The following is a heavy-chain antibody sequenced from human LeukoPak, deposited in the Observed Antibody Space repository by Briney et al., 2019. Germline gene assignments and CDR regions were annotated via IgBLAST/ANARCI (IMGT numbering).Heavy chain of an antibody. D-gene: IGHD3-22*01. J-gene: IGHJ4*02. CDR1: GGTFSSYA. V-gene: IGHV1-69*04. CDR3: ARAYDSSGYYSFDY. Sequence: SVKVSCKASGGTFSSYAISCGRQAPGQGLEWMGRIIPILGIANYAQKFQGRGMLTADKSTSRAYMELSSLSSEDTAVYYCARAYDSSGYYSFDYWGQGTLVTVSS. CDR2: IIPILGIA.